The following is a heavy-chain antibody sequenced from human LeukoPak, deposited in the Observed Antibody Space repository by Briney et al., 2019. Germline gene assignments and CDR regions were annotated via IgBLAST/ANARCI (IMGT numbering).Heavy chain of an antibody. D-gene: IGHD3-3*01. Sequence: SQTLSLTCSVSGASVSSGAYYWSWIRQHPGKGLEWLGYINYSGSTYYNPSLKSRLTISIDTPKNRFSLRLSSVTAADTAVYYCARRSSYDFWSGHLDDWGQGTLVAVSS. J-gene: IGHJ4*02. CDR2: INYSGST. CDR3: ARRSSYDFWSGHLDD. V-gene: IGHV4-31*03. CDR1: GASVSSGAYY.